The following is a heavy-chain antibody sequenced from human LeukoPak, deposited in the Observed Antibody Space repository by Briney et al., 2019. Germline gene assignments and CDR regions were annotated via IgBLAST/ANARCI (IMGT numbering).Heavy chain of an antibody. J-gene: IGHJ4*02. D-gene: IGHD5-12*01. CDR2: ISNGIN. CDR3: ARIRYGFDEIFEY. Sequence: SETLSLTCTVSGDSISASPYYWGWIRQPPGKWLEWICSISNGINYYNPSFKSRLSISEDTSGNQFSMHLTSVTAADTALYYCARIRYGFDEIFEYWGQGPLVTVSS. CDR1: GDSISASPYY. V-gene: IGHV4-39*07.